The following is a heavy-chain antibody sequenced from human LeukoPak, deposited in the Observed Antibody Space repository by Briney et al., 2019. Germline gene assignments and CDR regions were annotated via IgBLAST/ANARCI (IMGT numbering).Heavy chain of an antibody. CDR2: IIPIFGTA. J-gene: IGHJ5*01. D-gene: IGHD5-12*01. V-gene: IGHV1-69*13. Sequence: ASVKVSCKTSGYTFTNYDINWVRQVPGQGLEWMGWIIPIFGTANYAQKFQGRVTITADESTSTAYMELSSLRSEDTAVYYCARGGGVATMWIWFDSWGQGTLVTVSS. CDR1: GYTFTNYD. CDR3: ARGGGVATMWIWFDS.